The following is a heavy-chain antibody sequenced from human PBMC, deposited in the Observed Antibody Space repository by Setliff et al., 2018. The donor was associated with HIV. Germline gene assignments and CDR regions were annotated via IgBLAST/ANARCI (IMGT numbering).Heavy chain of an antibody. D-gene: IGHD3-10*01. Sequence: SETLSLTCTVSGGSISSSNYYWGGIRQPPGKGLEWIGNIYYSGSIYHNPSLKSRVTIAVDTSKNQISLKVSSVTAADTAVYYCARDRGNIFDYWGQGTLVTVSS. CDR2: IYYSGSI. J-gene: IGHJ4*02. CDR3: ARDRGNIFDY. CDR1: GGSISSSNYY. V-gene: IGHV4-39*07.